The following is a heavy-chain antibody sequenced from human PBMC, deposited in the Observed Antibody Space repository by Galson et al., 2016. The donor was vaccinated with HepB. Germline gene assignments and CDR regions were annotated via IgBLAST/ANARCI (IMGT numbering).Heavy chain of an antibody. CDR2: ISPYNGNT. Sequence: SVKVSCKASGYTFTNYGISWVRQAPGQGLEWMGWISPYNGNTNYAQNLQGRVTLTTDIFTNKAYMELRSMRSDDPAVYYWARAWSFDSSCFFATAAFDFWGQGTMVAVSS. D-gene: IGHD3-22*01. CDR1: GYTFTNYG. V-gene: IGHV1-18*01. J-gene: IGHJ3*01. CDR3: ARAWSFDSSCFFATAAFDF.